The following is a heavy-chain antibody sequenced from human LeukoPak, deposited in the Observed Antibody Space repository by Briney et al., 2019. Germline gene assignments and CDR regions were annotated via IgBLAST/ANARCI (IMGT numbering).Heavy chain of an antibody. V-gene: IGHV4-34*01. CDR3: ARGQKGSRVIAIRVPGYYYYMDV. J-gene: IGHJ6*03. CDR2: INHSGST. CDR1: GGSFSGYY. D-gene: IGHD2-21*01. Sequence: SETLSLTCAVYGGSFSGYYWSWIRQPPGKGLEWIGEINHSGSTNYNPSLKSRVTISVDTSKNQFSLKLSSVTAADTAVYYRARGQKGSRVIAIRVPGYYYYMDVWGKGTTVTVSS.